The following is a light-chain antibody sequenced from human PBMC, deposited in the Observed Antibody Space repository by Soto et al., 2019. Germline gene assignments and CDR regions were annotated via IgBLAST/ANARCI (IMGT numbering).Light chain of an antibody. Sequence: EIVLTQSPGTLSLSPGERATLSCRASQSVSSTYLAWYQQKPGQAPRLLIYGASSRATGIPDRFSCSGCGADFTLTISSLEPEDFAVYYCQQYDTSPRCTFGQGTKLEIK. CDR3: QQYDTSPRCT. J-gene: IGKJ2*02. V-gene: IGKV3-20*01. CDR1: QSVSSTY. CDR2: GAS.